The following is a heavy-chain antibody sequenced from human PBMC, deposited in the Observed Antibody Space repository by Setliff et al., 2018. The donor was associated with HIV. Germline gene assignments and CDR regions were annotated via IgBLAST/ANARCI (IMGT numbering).Heavy chain of an antibody. Sequence: PSETLSLTCAVSGVSISSSSYFWGCSRRPPGTGLDWIGSIYFSGSTSYNPSLASRVTISMDTSKNQFSLKLTSVTAADTAVYYCARHPRHYNILTGYRYYYMDVWGKGTTVTVSS. J-gene: IGHJ6*03. CDR1: GVSISSSSYF. CDR3: ARHPRHYNILTGYRYYYMDV. V-gene: IGHV4-39*01. CDR2: IYFSGST. D-gene: IGHD3-9*01.